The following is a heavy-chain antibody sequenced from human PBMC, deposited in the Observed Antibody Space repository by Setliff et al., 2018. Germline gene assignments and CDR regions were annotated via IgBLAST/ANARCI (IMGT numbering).Heavy chain of an antibody. CDR1: GFTFSSYS. Sequence: GGSLRLSCAASGFTFSSYSVNWVRQAPGKGLEWVSYISSSSSTIYYADSVKGRFTISRDNAKNSMYLQMNSLRAEDTAVYYCARVDGYIDYWGRGTLVTVSS. CDR2: ISSSSSTI. V-gene: IGHV3-48*04. J-gene: IGHJ4*03. CDR3: ARVDGYIDY.